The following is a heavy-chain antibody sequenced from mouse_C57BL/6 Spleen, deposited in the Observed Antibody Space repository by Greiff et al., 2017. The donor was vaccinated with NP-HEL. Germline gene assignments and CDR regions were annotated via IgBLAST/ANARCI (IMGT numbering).Heavy chain of an antibody. CDR2: ISSGGSYT. J-gene: IGHJ2*01. V-gene: IGHV5-6*01. Sequence: EVQLVESGGDLVKPGGSLKLSCAASGFTFSSYGMSWVRQTPDKRLEWVATISSGGSYTYYPDSVKGRFTISRDNAKSTLYLQMSSLKSEDTAMYYCARRGSSLDYWGQGTTLTVSS. D-gene: IGHD1-1*01. CDR3: ARRGSSLDY. CDR1: GFTFSSYG.